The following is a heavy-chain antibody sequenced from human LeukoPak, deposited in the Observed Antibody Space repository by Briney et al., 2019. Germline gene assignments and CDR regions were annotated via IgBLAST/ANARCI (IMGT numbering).Heavy chain of an antibody. CDR3: ARAHNWKYGTFDY. D-gene: IGHD1-7*01. Sequence: GGSLRLSCGVSGFTFSSYSMNWVRQAPGKGLEWVSCISSSSSYIYYADSVKGRFTISRDNAKNSLYLQMNSLRVEDTAVYYCARAHNWKYGTFDYWGQGTLVTVSS. CDR2: ISSSSSYI. J-gene: IGHJ4*02. V-gene: IGHV3-21*01. CDR1: GFTFSSYS.